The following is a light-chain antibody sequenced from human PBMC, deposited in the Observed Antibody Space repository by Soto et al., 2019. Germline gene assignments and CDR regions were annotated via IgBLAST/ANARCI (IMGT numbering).Light chain of an antibody. CDR1: QDISSW. CDR3: QQGYSFPRT. J-gene: IGKJ1*01. Sequence: DIQMTQSPSYVSASVGDRVTITFRASQDISSWLAWYQQKPGKAPKLLISAASSLQSGVPSRFSGSGSGRDFTLTISSLQPEDFAAYYCQQGYSFPRTFGQGTKVEL. V-gene: IGKV1-12*01. CDR2: AAS.